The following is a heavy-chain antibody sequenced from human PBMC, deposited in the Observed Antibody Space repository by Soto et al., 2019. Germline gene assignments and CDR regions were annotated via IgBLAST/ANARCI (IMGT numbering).Heavy chain of an antibody. CDR3: AKDRLNLDTFDL. Sequence: GGSLRLSCAASGFIFSNYGMSWVRQSPGKGLEWVSGISNTGDRPYYADSVKGRFTISRDNSKNTLYLQMNSLRAEDAAIYHCAKDRLNLDTFDLWGQGTMVTVSS. CDR2: ISNTGDRP. J-gene: IGHJ3*01. V-gene: IGHV3-23*01. CDR1: GFIFSNYG.